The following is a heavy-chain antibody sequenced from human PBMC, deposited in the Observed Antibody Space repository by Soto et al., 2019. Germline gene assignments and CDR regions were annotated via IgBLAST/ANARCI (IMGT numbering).Heavy chain of an antibody. J-gene: IGHJ4*02. V-gene: IGHV3-30*04. CDR1: GFKISKYT. Sequence: GRSLRLSWLPSGFKISKYTINCVRQSQGKRLAWVALITSDGTDEHYADSVQGRFTLSRDNYKNTVFLQMDSLSAEDTAVYSCVRYSGYDYFFDKWGQATLVTVSS. D-gene: IGHD5-12*01. CDR2: ITSDGTDE. CDR3: VRYSGYDYFFDK.